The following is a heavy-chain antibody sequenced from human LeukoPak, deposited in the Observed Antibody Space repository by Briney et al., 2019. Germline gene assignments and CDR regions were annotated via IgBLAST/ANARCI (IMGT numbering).Heavy chain of an antibody. CDR2: IYYNGNT. Sequence: PSETLSLTCTVSGVSISSYYWSWIRQPPGEGLEWIGYIYYNGNTNYNPSLKSRVTISVDTSKNQFSLNLSSVTAADTAVYYCARRRISPYCFDYWGQGTLVTVSS. V-gene: IGHV4-59*08. CDR3: ARRRISPYCFDY. CDR1: GVSISSYY. J-gene: IGHJ4*02.